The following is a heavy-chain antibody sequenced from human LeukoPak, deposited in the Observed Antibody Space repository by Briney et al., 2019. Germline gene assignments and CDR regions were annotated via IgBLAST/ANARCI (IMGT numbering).Heavy chain of an antibody. CDR2: INHSGST. V-gene: IGHV4-34*01. D-gene: IGHD3-22*01. J-gene: IGHJ6*02. CDR1: GGSFSGYY. CDR3: ARAMNRGTYNYYGMDV. Sequence: PSETLSLTCAVYGGSFSGYYWSWIRQPPGKGLEWIGEINHSGSTNYNPSLKSRVTISVDTSKNQFSLKLSSVTAADTAVYYCARAMNRGTYNYYGMDVWGQGTTVTVSS.